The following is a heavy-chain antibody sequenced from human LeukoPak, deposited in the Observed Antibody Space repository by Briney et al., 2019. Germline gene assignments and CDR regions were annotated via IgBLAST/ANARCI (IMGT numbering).Heavy chain of an antibody. J-gene: IGHJ6*02. CDR1: GGTFSSYA. Sequence: SVKVSCKASGGTFSSYAISWVRQAPGQGLEWMGRIIPIIGIANYAQKFQGRVTITADKSTSTAYMELSSLRSEDTAVYYCARVSNFWSGYPPRYYYYGMDVWGQGTTVTVSS. V-gene: IGHV1-69*04. D-gene: IGHD3-3*01. CDR3: ARVSNFWSGYPPRYYYYGMDV. CDR2: IIPIIGIA.